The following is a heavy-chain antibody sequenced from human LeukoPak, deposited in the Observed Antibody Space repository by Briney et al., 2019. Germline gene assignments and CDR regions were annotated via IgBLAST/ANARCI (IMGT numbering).Heavy chain of an antibody. CDR1: GGSISSHY. V-gene: IGHV4-59*11. D-gene: IGHD3-3*01. J-gene: IGHJ5*02. Sequence: PSETLSLTCTVSGGSISSHYWSWIRQPPGKGLEWIGYIYYSGSTNYNPSLKSRVTISVDTSKNQFSLKLSSVTAADTAVYYCASLEWLNGSPSGWFDPWGQGTLVTVSS. CDR3: ASLEWLNGSPSGWFDP. CDR2: IYYSGST.